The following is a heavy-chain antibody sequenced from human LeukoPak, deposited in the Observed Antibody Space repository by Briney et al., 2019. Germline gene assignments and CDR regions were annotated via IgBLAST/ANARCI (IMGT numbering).Heavy chain of an antibody. CDR2: INHSGST. Sequence: PSETLSLTCAVYGGSFSGYYWSWIRQPPGKGLEWIGEINHSGSTNYNPSLKSRVTISVDTSKNQFSLKLSSVTAADTAVYYCAIRIAVAGLSYNWFDPWGQGTLVTVSS. J-gene: IGHJ5*02. D-gene: IGHD6-19*01. CDR1: GGSFSGYY. CDR3: AIRIAVAGLSYNWFDP. V-gene: IGHV4-34*01.